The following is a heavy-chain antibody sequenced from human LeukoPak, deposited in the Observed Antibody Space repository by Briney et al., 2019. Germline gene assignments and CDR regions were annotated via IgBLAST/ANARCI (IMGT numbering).Heavy chain of an antibody. J-gene: IGHJ3*02. CDR3: ARRKEQMATIYDAFDI. CDR1: GDTFSSYA. Sequence: GASVKVSCKASGDTFSSYAITWVRQAPGQGLEWMGGVIPIFGTSNYALKFQGRVTITADESTSTAYMELSSLRSEDTAVYYCARRKEQMATIYDAFDIWGQGTMVTVS. D-gene: IGHD5-24*01. CDR2: VIPIFGTS. V-gene: IGHV1-69*01.